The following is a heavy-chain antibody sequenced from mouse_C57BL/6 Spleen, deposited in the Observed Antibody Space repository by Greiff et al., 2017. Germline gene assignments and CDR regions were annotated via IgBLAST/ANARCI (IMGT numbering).Heavy chain of an antibody. CDR1: GYAFSSSW. J-gene: IGHJ2*01. CDR2: IYPGDGDT. D-gene: IGHD3-2*02. CDR3: ARQLRPPYYFDY. V-gene: IGHV1-82*01. Sequence: VQLQQSGPELVKPEASVKISCKASGYAFSSSWMNWVKQRPGKGLEWIGRIYPGDGDTNYNGKFKGKATLTADKSSSTAYMQLSSLTSEDSAVYFCARQLRPPYYFDYWGQGTTLTVSS.